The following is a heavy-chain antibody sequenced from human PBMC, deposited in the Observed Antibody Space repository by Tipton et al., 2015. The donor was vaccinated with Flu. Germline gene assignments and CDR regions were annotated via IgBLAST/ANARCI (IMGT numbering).Heavy chain of an antibody. CDR3: ARFMWAANWRYAFDI. CDR2: MNPNSGNT. J-gene: IGHJ3*02. V-gene: IGHV1-8*01. D-gene: IGHD1-1*01. CDR1: GYTFTSYD. Sequence: QVQLVQSGAEVKKPGASVKVSCKASGYTFTSYDINWVRQATGQGLEWMGWMNPNSGNTGYAQKFQGRVTMTRNTSISTAYMELSSLRSEDTAVYFCARFMWAANWRYAFDIWGQGTMVTVSS.